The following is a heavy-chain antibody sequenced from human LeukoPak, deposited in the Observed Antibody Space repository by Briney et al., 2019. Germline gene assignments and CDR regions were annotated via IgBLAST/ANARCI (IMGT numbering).Heavy chain of an antibody. CDR2: IYYSGST. J-gene: IGHJ4*02. CDR3: ARHQISSGWSLYFDS. V-gene: IGHV4-59*11. D-gene: IGHD6-19*01. CDR1: GGSISSHY. Sequence: SETLSLTCSVSGGSISSHYWSWIRQPPGKGLEWIGYIYYSGSTNYNPSLKSRVTISVDTSKNQFSLKVNSVTAADTAVFYCARHQISSGWSLYFDSWGQGILVTVSS.